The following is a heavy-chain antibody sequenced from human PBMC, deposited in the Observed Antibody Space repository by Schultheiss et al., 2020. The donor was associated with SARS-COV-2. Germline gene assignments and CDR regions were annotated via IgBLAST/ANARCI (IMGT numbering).Heavy chain of an antibody. D-gene: IGHD3-16*02. Sequence: SETLSLTCTVSDGSISSSSYYWGWIRQPPGKGLEWIGEINHSGSTNYNPSLKSRVTISVDTSKNQFSLKLSSVTAADTAVYYCARAGGNPNTYYDYVWGSYRSGYFDYWGQGALVTVSS. V-gene: IGHV4-39*07. CDR2: INHSGST. J-gene: IGHJ4*02. CDR1: DGSISSSSYY. CDR3: ARAGGNPNTYYDYVWGSYRSGYFDY.